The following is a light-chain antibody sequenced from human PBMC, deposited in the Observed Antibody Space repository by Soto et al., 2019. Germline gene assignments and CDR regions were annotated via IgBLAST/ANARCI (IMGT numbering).Light chain of an antibody. J-gene: IGKJ1*01. V-gene: IGKV1-5*01. CDR2: AAS. CDR1: QTISSW. CDR3: QQNYRSPPWT. Sequence: DIQMTQSVSTLSGPVGDRVTITCRASQTISSWLAWYQQKPGKAPKLLINAASSLERGVPSRFSGGGSGTDFTLNISSLQPDDFATYYCQQNYRSPPWTFGQGTKVDVK.